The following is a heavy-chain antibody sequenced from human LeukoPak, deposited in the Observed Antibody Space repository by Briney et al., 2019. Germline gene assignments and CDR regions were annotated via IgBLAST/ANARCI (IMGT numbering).Heavy chain of an antibody. D-gene: IGHD3-22*01. CDR1: GYTFTSYE. Sequence: ASLKVSCKASGYTFTSYEINWVRQAPGQGLEWMGRANPGSGNTGYAQKFQGRVTMTRDTSTSTVYMELSSLRSEDTAVYYCARDYYYDTSGHRSGYFDLWGRGTLVTVSS. V-gene: IGHV1-8*01. CDR2: ANPGSGNT. CDR3: ARDYYYDTSGHRSGYFDL. J-gene: IGHJ2*01.